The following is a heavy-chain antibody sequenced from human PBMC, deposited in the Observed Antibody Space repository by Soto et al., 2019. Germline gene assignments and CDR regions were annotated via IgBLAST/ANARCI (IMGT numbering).Heavy chain of an antibody. J-gene: IGHJ5*02. CDR2: ISTYNGNT. Sequence: QVQLVQSGAEVKKPGASVKVSCKASGYTFTSYDISWVRQAPGQGLEWMGWISTYNGNTNYAQKLQGRVTMTTDTSTSTAYMALRSLRSDHTAVYYCARGFRVAATRWWFDPWGQGTLVTVSS. CDR3: ARGFRVAATRWWFDP. D-gene: IGHD2-15*01. V-gene: IGHV1-18*01. CDR1: GYTFTSYD.